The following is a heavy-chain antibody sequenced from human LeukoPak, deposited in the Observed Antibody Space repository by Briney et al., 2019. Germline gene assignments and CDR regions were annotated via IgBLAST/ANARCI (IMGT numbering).Heavy chain of an antibody. Sequence: SETPSLPCAVYSGSFSGYYWSWIRQPPGKGLEWVGEINHSGSNNYNPSLKSRVTISVNTSKNQFSLKLSSVTAADTAVYYCARVYDSSGYYWDYYYYYGMDVWGKETTVTVSS. CDR3: ARVYDSSGYYWDYYYYYGMDV. CDR1: SGSFSGYY. CDR2: INHSGSN. V-gene: IGHV4-34*01. D-gene: IGHD3-22*01. J-gene: IGHJ6*04.